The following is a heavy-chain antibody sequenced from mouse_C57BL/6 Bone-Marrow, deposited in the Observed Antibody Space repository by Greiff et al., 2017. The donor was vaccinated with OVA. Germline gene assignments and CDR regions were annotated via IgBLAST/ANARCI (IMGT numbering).Heavy chain of an antibody. CDR1: GFSFNTYA. V-gene: IGHV10-1*01. Sequence: EVKLVESGGGLVQPKGSLKLSCAASGFSFNTYAMNWVRQAPGKGLEWVASIRSKSNNYATYYADSVKDRFTISRDDSESMLYLQMNNLKTEDTAMYYCVRHEGYGSSLFFAYWGQGTLVTVSA. CDR2: IRSKSNNYAT. D-gene: IGHD1-1*01. J-gene: IGHJ3*01. CDR3: VRHEGYGSSLFFAY.